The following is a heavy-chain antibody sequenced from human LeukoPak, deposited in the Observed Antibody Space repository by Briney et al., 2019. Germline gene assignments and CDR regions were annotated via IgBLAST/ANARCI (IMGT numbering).Heavy chain of an antibody. D-gene: IGHD2-2*01. CDR1: GFTRSSYV. V-gene: IGHV3-30*18. CDR3: AKGLFSLGPAAMPLDY. J-gene: IGHJ4*02. CDR2: ISYDGSNK. Sequence: GRSLRLSCASSGFTRSSYVMHWVRLAPGKGLEWVAVISYDGSNKYYADSVKGRFTISRDYSKNTLYLQMNSLRAEDTAVYYCAKGLFSLGPAAMPLDYSGAGSLVSVSS.